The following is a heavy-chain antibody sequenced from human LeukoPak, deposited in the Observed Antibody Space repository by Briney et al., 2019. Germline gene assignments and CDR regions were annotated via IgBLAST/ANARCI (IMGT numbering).Heavy chain of an antibody. D-gene: IGHD6-19*01. J-gene: IGHJ6*04. CDR2: ISYDGSNK. Sequence: PGGSLRLSCAASGFSFSTYGIHWVRQAPGKGLEWVAFISYDGSNKYYADSVKGRFTISRDNSKNTLYMQMNSLRAEDTAVYYCAKGGDSPYSSGWYLSSKRGHVDVWGKGTTVTISS. CDR1: GFSFSTYG. V-gene: IGHV3-30*02. CDR3: AKGGDSPYSSGWYLSSKRGHVDV.